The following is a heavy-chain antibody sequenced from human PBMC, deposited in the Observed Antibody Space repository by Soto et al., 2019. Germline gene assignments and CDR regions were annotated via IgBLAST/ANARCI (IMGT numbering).Heavy chain of an antibody. D-gene: IGHD3-22*01. V-gene: IGHV3-66*01. CDR1: GFTVSSNY. CDR2: IYSGGST. CDR3: AIRASYYDSSGYFDY. J-gene: IGHJ4*02. Sequence: GGSLRLSCAASGFTVSSNYMSWVRQAPGKGLEWVSVIYSGGSTYYADSVKGRFTISRDNSKNTLYLQMNSLRAEDTAVYYCAIRASYYDSSGYFDYWGQGTLVTVSS.